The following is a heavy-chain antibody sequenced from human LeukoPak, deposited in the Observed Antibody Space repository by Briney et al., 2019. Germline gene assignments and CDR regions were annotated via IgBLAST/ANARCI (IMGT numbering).Heavy chain of an antibody. J-gene: IGHJ4*02. CDR1: GSYL. CDR2: INSDGSWT. V-gene: IGHV3-74*01. Sequence: GGSLRLSCAASGSYLMHWVRQAPGKGLVWVSHINSDGSWTSYADSVKGRFTISKDNAKNTVYLQMNNLRAEDTAVYYCASFYETYWGRGTLVTVSS. CDR3: ASFYETY. D-gene: IGHD2/OR15-2a*01.